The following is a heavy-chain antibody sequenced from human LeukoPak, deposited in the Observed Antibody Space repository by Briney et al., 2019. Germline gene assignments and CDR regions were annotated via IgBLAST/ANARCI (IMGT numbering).Heavy chain of an antibody. V-gene: IGHV5-51*01. J-gene: IGHJ4*02. D-gene: IGHD2-15*01. CDR3: ARSTLVAATPGFDY. CDR1: GYSFTSYW. Sequence: GASLKISCKGSGYSFTSYWIGWVRRMPAKGLVWMGIIYPGDSDTRYSPSFQGQVTISADKSISTAYLQWSSLKASDTAMYYCARSTLVAATPGFDYWGQGTLVTVSS. CDR2: IYPGDSDT.